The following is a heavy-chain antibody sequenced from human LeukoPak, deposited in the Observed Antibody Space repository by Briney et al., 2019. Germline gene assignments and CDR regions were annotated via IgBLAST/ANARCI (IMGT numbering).Heavy chain of an antibody. Sequence: GGSLRLSCVTSGFTFSNHAMHWVRQAPGKGLEWVAVISDDGTSKYYADSVKGRFAISRDNSKNTLYLQMNSLRAEDTAVYYCASRDSIAYCGGDCYSLYFQHWGQGTLVTVSS. J-gene: IGHJ1*01. CDR2: ISDDGTSK. CDR1: GFTFSNHA. CDR3: ASRDSIAYCGGDCYSLYFQH. V-gene: IGHV3-30*09. D-gene: IGHD2-21*02.